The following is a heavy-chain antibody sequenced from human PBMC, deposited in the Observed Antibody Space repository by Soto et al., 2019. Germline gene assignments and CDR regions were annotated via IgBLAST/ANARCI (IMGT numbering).Heavy chain of an antibody. Sequence: SVKVSCKASGGTFSSYAISWVRQAPGQGLEWMGGIIPIFGTANYAQKFQGRVTITADESTSTAYMELSSLRSEDTAVYYCASFGDGSGSSRYYWFHPWGQGTLVTVSS. V-gene: IGHV1-69*13. D-gene: IGHD3-10*01. J-gene: IGHJ5*02. CDR1: GGTFSSYA. CDR2: IIPIFGTA. CDR3: ASFGDGSGSSRYYWFHP.